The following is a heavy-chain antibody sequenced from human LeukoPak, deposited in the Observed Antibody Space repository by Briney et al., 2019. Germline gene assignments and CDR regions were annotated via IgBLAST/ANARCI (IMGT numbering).Heavy chain of an antibody. J-gene: IGHJ4*02. D-gene: IGHD1-14*01. CDR1: GFTFRNYA. CDR2: ISSSDANT. Sequence: GGSLRLSCAASGFTFRNYAMYWVRQAPGKGLEWVSAISSSDANTYYADSVKGRFTISRDNSKNTLYLQMDSLRAEDTALYYCAIREPIGYWGQGTLVTVSS. CDR3: AIREPIGY. V-gene: IGHV3-23*01.